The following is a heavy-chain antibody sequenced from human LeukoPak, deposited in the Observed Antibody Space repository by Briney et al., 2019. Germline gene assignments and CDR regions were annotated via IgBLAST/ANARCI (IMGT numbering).Heavy chain of an antibody. D-gene: IGHD3-3*01. CDR1: GYTFTSYG. J-gene: IGHJ4*02. Sequence: ASVRVSCKASGYTFTSYGISWVRRAPGQGLEWMGWISAYNGNTNYAQKLQGRVTMTTDTSTSTAYMELRSLRSDDTAVYYCARGAEGVVINMYYFDYWGQGTLVTVSS. CDR2: ISAYNGNT. V-gene: IGHV1-18*01. CDR3: ARGAEGVVINMYYFDY.